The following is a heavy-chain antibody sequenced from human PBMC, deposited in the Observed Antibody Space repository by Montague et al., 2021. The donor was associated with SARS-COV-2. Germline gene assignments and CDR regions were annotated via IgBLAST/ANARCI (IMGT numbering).Heavy chain of an antibody. CDR1: GGSISSGGYY. Sequence: TLSLTCTVSGGSISSGGYYWSWIRQHPGKGLEWIGYIYYSGNIYYNPSLKSRVTISVDTSKNQFSLKLSSVTAADTAVYYCARAQLDFDWLSMPSSHWFDPGGKGTLVTVSS. J-gene: IGHJ5*02. CDR3: ARAQLDFDWLSMPSSHWFDP. CDR2: IYYSGNI. V-gene: IGHV4-31*03. D-gene: IGHD3-9*01.